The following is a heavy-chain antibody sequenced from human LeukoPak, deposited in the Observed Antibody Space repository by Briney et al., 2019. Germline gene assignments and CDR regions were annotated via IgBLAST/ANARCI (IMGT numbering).Heavy chain of an antibody. CDR2: IYYSGST. D-gene: IGHD5-12*01. CDR1: GGSISSYY. J-gene: IGHJ4*02. Sequence: SETLSLTCTVSGGSISSYYWSWIRQPPGKGLEWIGYIYYSGSTNYNPSLKSRVTISVDTPKNQFSLKLSSVTAADTAVYYCAAQEIIVATTAFDYWGQGTLVTVSP. V-gene: IGHV4-59*08. CDR3: AAQEIIVATTAFDY.